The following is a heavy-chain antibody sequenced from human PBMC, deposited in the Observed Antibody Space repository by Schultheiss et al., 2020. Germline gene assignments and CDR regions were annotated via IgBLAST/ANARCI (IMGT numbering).Heavy chain of an antibody. J-gene: IGHJ4*02. CDR1: GGSISSGGYY. D-gene: IGHD3-10*01. V-gene: IGHV4-39*01. CDR3: AGTSMVRGVTVFDY. CDR2: IYHSGNA. Sequence: SETLSLTCTVSGGSISSGGYYWSWIRQPPGKGLEWIGEIYHSGNANYNPSLKSRVTISVDTSKNQFSLKLSSVTAADTAVYYCAGTSMVRGVTVFDYWGQGTRVTVSS.